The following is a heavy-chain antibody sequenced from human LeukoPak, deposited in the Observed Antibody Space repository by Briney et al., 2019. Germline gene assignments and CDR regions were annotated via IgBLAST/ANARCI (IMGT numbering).Heavy chain of an antibody. CDR3: ARDLGDFWSGYYPAFDY. CDR1: GYTFTGYY. V-gene: IGHV1-2*02. D-gene: IGHD3-3*01. CDR2: INPNSGGT. Sequence: ASVKVSCKASGYTFTGYYMHWVRQAPGQGLEWMGWINPNSGGTNYAQKFQGRVTMTRDTSISTAYMELSRLRSDDTAVYYCARDLGDFWSGYYPAFDYWGQGTLVTVSS. J-gene: IGHJ4*02.